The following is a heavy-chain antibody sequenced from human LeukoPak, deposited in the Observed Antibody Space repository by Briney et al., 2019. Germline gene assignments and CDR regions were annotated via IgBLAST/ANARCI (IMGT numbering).Heavy chain of an antibody. D-gene: IGHD5-18*01. CDR1: GDSIISYY. J-gene: IGHJ4*02. V-gene: IGHV4-59*01. Sequence: SETLSLTCSVSGDSIISYYWNWLRQSPGKGLEWIGNIHHFGRTEYNSSLRSRVTMFLDSSKNQFSLKLTSVTPTDTAVYYCARGLWAQPGLVPFNYWGQGILVTVSS. CDR2: IHHFGRT. CDR3: ARGLWAQPGLVPFNY.